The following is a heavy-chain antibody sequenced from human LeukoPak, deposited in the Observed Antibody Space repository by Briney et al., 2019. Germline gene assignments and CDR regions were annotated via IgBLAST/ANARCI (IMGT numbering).Heavy chain of an antibody. J-gene: IGHJ6*02. V-gene: IGHV3-33*01. CDR1: GFTFSSYG. D-gene: IGHD1-7*01. CDR2: IWYDGSNK. CDR3: ARVGNYVDYYYGMDV. Sequence: PGGSLRLSCAPSGFTFSSYGMDWVRQAPGKGLEWVAFIWYDGSNKYYADSVKGRFTISRDNSKNTLYLQMNSLRAEDTAVYYCARVGNYVDYYYGMDVWGQGTTATVSS.